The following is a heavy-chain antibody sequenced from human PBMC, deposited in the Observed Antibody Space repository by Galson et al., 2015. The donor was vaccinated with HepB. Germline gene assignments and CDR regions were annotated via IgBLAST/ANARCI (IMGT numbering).Heavy chain of an antibody. V-gene: IGHV3-9*01. CDR1: GFTFDDYA. CDR3: AKDRGSGRSFDYFDD. D-gene: IGHD6-19*01. Sequence: SLRLSCAASGFTFDDYAMHWVRQAPGKGLEWVSGITWNSGTIGYADSVKGRFTISRDNAKNSLYLQMNSLGAEDTALYYCAKDRGSGRSFDYFDDWGQGTLVTVSS. J-gene: IGHJ4*02. CDR2: ITWNSGTI.